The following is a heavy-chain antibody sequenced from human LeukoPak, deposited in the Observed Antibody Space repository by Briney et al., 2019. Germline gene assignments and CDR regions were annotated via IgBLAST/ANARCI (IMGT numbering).Heavy chain of an antibody. CDR1: GFTFSSYS. Sequence: GGSLRLSCAASGFTFSSYSMNWVRQAPGKGLEWVSYISSSSSTIYYADSVKGRFTISRDNAKNSLYLQMNSLRAEDTAVYYCARDRELTYYYDSRGAFDIWGQGTMVTVSS. CDR3: ARDRELTYYYDSRGAFDI. CDR2: ISSSSSTI. J-gene: IGHJ3*02. D-gene: IGHD3-22*01. V-gene: IGHV3-48*04.